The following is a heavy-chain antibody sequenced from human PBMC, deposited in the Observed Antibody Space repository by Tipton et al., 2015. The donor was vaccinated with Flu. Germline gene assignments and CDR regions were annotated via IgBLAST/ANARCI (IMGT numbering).Heavy chain of an antibody. J-gene: IGHJ4*02. D-gene: IGHD7-27*01. CDR1: GFTFSSYE. CDR2: ISSSGSTI. V-gene: IGHV3-48*03. CDR3: ATLTGDDY. Sequence: QLVQSGGGLVQPGGSLRLSCAASGFTFSSYEMNLVRQAPGKGLEWLSYISSSGSTISYADSVRGRFTITRDNAKNSLYLQMNSLRAEDTALYYCATLTGDDYWGQGDLVTFSS.